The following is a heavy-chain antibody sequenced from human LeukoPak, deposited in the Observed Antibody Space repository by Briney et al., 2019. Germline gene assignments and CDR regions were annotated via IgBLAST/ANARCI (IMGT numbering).Heavy chain of an antibody. J-gene: IGHJ4*02. Sequence: PGGSLRLSCAASGFTFSSYEMNWVRQAPGKGLEWVSYISSSGSTIYYADSVKGRFTISRDNAKNSLYLQMNSLRAEDTAVYYCARAGSPGIAVSFSDYWGQGTLVTVSS. CDR1: GFTFSSYE. D-gene: IGHD6-19*01. CDR2: ISSSGSTI. V-gene: IGHV3-48*03. CDR3: ARAGSPGIAVSFSDY.